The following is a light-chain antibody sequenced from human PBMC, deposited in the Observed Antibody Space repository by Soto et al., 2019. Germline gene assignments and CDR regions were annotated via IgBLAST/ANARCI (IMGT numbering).Light chain of an antibody. J-gene: IGKJ1*01. V-gene: IGKV3-20*01. CDR1: QIVSSNF. CDR3: QQYGSSPST. CDR2: GAS. Sequence: ENVLTQSPGTLSLSPGERATLSCRASQIVSSNFVAWYQQRPGQAPRLLIYGASSRATGIPDRFSGSGSGTDFTLTISRLEPEDFAVYFCQQYGSSPSTFGQGTKVDIK.